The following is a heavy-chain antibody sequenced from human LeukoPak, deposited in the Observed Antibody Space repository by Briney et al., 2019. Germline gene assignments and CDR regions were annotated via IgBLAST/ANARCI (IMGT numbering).Heavy chain of an antibody. CDR2: IIPIFGTA. Sequence: ASVKVSCKASGGTFSSYAISWVRQAPGQGLEWMGGIIPIFGTANYAQKFQGRVTITADESTSTAYMELSSLRSEDTAVYSCARSIAVFHDAFDIWGQGTMVTVSS. CDR1: GGTFSSYA. D-gene: IGHD2-15*01. J-gene: IGHJ3*02. CDR3: ARSIAVFHDAFDI. V-gene: IGHV1-69*13.